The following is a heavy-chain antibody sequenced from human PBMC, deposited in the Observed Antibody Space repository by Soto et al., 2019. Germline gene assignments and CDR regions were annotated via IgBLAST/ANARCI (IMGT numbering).Heavy chain of an antibody. CDR1: GFTFSSYA. V-gene: IGHV3-23*01. Sequence: PGGSLRLSCAASGFTFSSYAMSWVRQAPGKGLEWVSAISSDDSTYYADSVKGRFTTSRDNSKNTLYLQMNGLRAEDTALYYCAKGSGGWIFLFDYWGQGTLVTVSS. D-gene: IGHD2-15*01. J-gene: IGHJ4*02. CDR3: AKGSGGWIFLFDY. CDR2: ISSDDST.